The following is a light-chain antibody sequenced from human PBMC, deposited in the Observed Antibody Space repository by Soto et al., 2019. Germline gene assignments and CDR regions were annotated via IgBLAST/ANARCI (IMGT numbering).Light chain of an antibody. J-gene: IGKJ5*01. Sequence: DIQMTQSLSSLSASVGDRVTITCRASQSISSYLNWYQQKPGKAPKLLIYDASSLESGVPSRFSGSGSGTEFTLTISSLQSEDFAVYYCQQYNILPLTFGQGTRLEIK. CDR1: QSISSY. V-gene: IGKV1-39*01. CDR2: DAS. CDR3: QQYNILPLT.